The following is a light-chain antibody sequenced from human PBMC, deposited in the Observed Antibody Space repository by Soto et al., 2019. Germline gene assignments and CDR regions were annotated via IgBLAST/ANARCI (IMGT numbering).Light chain of an antibody. Sequence: QAVVTQPPSVSGAPGQRVTISCTGSSSNIGAGFDVHWYQQLPGTAPKLLIYGTSNRPSGVPDRFSGSKSGTSASLAITGLQAEDEADYYCQSYDNSLSTSFGGGTKVTVL. CDR1: SSNIGAGFD. J-gene: IGLJ2*01. V-gene: IGLV1-40*01. CDR3: QSYDNSLSTS. CDR2: GTS.